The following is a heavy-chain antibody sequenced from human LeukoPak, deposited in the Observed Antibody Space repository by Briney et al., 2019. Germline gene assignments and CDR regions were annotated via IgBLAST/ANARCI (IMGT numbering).Heavy chain of an antibody. CDR2: ISYEGSSK. V-gene: IGHV3-30*18. J-gene: IGHJ4*02. CDR1: GFTFSSYG. Sequence: GRSLRLSCTASGFTFSSYGMHWVRQAPGRGLEWVAVISYEGSSKYYADFAKGRFTISRDNSKNTLWLQMNSLRTEDTAIYYCAKSLVRYYDTSGHDYWGQGTLVTVSS. D-gene: IGHD3-22*01. CDR3: AKSLVRYYDTSGHDY.